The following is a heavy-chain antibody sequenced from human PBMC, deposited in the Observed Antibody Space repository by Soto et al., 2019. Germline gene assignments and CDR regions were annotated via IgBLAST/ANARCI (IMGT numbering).Heavy chain of an antibody. D-gene: IGHD3-3*01. V-gene: IGHV3-30*03. CDR3: ARIASTRPPKDYDFWSGPTSYYYGMDV. CDR2: ITYDGSNK. Sequence: PGGSLRLSCAASGFTFSSYGMHWVRQAPGKGLEWVAVITYDGSNKYYADSVKGRFTIARDNAKNTLYLQMNSLRAEDTAVYYCARIASTRPPKDYDFWSGPTSYYYGMDVWGQGTPVTASS. J-gene: IGHJ6*02. CDR1: GFTFSSYG.